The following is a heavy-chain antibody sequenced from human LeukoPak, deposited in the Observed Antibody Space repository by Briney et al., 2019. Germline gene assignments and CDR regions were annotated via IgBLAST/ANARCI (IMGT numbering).Heavy chain of an antibody. CDR1: GFTFSSYG. J-gene: IGHJ2*01. CDR2: ISGDAGRT. CDR3: TTASDGYYDILTGYSPRDWYFDL. Sequence: AGGSLRLSCAASGFTFSSYGMNWVRQAPGKGLEWVSGISGDAGRTYYADSVKGRFTIYRDNSKNTLYLQMNSLGAEDTAVYYCTTASDGYYDILTGYSPRDWYFDLWGRGTLVTVSS. V-gene: IGHV3-23*01. D-gene: IGHD3-9*01.